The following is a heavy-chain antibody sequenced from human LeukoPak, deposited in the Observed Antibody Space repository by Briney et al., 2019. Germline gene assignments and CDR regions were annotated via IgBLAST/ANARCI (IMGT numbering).Heavy chain of an antibody. D-gene: IGHD6-19*01. V-gene: IGHV4-59*08. J-gene: IGHJ4*02. CDR3: ARHSSGWYGGGFDY. CDR1: GGSISSYY. CDR2: IYYSGST. Sequence: SETLSLTCTVSGGSISSYYWSWIRQPPGKGLEWIGYIYYSGSTSYNPSLKSRVTISVDTSKNQFSLKLSSVTAADTAVYYCARHSSGWYGGGFDYWGQGTLVTVSS.